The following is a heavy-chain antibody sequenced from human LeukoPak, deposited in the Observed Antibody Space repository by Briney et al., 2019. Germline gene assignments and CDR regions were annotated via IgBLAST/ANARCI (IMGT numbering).Heavy chain of an antibody. D-gene: IGHD3-9*01. CDR2: TYYRSKWYN. J-gene: IGHJ5*02. CDR1: GDSVSSNSAD. CDR3: AREAWDYDILTGYQYSNWFDP. Sequence: SQTLSLTCAISGDSVSSNSADWNWIRQSPSRGLEWLGRTYYRSKWYNDYAVSVKSRITINPDTSKNQFSLQLNSVTPEDTAVYYCAREAWDYDILTGYQYSNWFDPWGQGTLVTVSS. V-gene: IGHV6-1*01.